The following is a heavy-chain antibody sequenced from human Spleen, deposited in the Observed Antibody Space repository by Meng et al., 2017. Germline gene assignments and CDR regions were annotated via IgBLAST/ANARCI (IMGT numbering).Heavy chain of an antibody. D-gene: IGHD1-26*01. CDR2: ITCDGTNK. J-gene: IGHJ4*02. CDR3: ARDGWAEADDY. V-gene: IGHV3-30*04. Sequence: GGSLRLSCAASGFISSNNSIHWVRHAPGRGLEWVASITCDGTNKYYADSVKGRFTISRDNSKNTLYLQMNSVRAEDMGVYYCARDGWAEADDYWGQGTMVTVSS. CDR1: GFISSNNS.